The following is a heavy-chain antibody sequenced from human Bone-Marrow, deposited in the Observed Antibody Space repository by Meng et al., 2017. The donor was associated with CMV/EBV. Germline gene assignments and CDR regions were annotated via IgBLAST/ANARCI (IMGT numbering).Heavy chain of an antibody. CDR3: ARDVGSDTMVRGVIIRTGWFDP. V-gene: IGHV3-7*03. D-gene: IGHD3-10*01. Sequence: GESLKISCAASGFTFSSYWMSWVRQAPGKGLEWVANIKQDGSEKYYVDSVKGRFTISRDNAKNSLYLQMNSLRAEDTAVYYCARDVGSDTMVRGVIIRTGWFDPWGQGTLVTVSS. J-gene: IGHJ5*02. CDR1: GFTFSSYW. CDR2: IKQDGSEK.